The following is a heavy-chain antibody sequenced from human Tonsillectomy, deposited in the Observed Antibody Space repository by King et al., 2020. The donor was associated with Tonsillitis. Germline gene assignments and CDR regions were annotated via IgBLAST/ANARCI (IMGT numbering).Heavy chain of an antibody. V-gene: IGHV3-53*01. J-gene: IGHJ6*02. CDR3: AREAYHYYYGMDV. Sequence: EQLVQSGGGLIQPVGSLRLYCAASGFTVSNNYMSWVRQAPGKGPEWVSVLYSGGSTYYADSVKGRFTISRDNSKNTLYLQMNSLRAEDTAVYYCAREAYHYYYGMDVWGQGTTVTVSS. D-gene: IGHD3-16*01. CDR2: LYSGGST. CDR1: GFTVSNNY.